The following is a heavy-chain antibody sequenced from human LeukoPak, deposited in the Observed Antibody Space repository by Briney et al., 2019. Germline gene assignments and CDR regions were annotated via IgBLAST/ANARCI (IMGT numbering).Heavy chain of an antibody. V-gene: IGHV3-15*01. Sequence: GGSLRLTCAASGFTFSNAWMSWVRQAPGKGLEWVGRIKSKTDGGTTDYAAPVKGRFTISRDDSKNTLYLQMNSLKTEDTAVYYCTTDFGVPDSPVGYWGQGTLVTVSS. CDR2: IKSKTDGGTT. D-gene: IGHD1-14*01. CDR1: GFTFSNAW. CDR3: TTDFGVPDSPVGY. J-gene: IGHJ4*02.